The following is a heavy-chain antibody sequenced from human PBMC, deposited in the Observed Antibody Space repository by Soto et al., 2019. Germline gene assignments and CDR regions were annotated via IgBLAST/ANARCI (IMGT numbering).Heavy chain of an antibody. CDR3: ARDPGGGATNFDY. CDR2: IWYDGSNK. J-gene: IGHJ4*02. V-gene: IGHV3-33*01. D-gene: IGHD3-16*01. Sequence: ESGGGVVQPGRSLRLSCAASGFTFSSYGMHWVRQAPGKGLEWVAVIWYDGSNKYYADSVKGRFTISRDNSKNTLYLQMNSLRAEDTAVYYCARDPGGGATNFDYWGQGTLVTVSS. CDR1: GFTFSSYG.